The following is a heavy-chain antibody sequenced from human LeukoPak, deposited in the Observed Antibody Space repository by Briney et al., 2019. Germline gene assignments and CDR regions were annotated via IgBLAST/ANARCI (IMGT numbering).Heavy chain of an antibody. V-gene: IGHV3-23*01. D-gene: IGHD3-22*01. Sequence: GGSLRLSCTASGFTFSTYAMSWVRQAPGEGLEWVSGISGSGGSTYYTDSVKGRFTISRDNSKNTLHLQMSSLRAEDTALYYCARYEGYDSRNNWFDPWGQGTLVTVSS. CDR2: ISGSGGST. CDR1: GFTFSTYA. J-gene: IGHJ5*02. CDR3: ARYEGYDSRNNWFDP.